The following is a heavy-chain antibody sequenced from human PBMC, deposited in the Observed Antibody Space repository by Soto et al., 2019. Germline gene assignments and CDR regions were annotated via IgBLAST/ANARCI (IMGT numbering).Heavy chain of an antibody. Sequence: QVQLVQSGAEEKKPGASVKVSCKASGYTFTSYAMHWVRQAPGQRLEWMGWINAGNGNTKYSQKFQGRVTITRDTSASTAYMALSGLRSEDTAVYYCARSIVVVTALDSWGQGTLVTVSS. CDR2: INAGNGNT. CDR3: ARSIVVVTALDS. D-gene: IGHD2-21*02. J-gene: IGHJ4*02. CDR1: GYTFTSYA. V-gene: IGHV1-3*05.